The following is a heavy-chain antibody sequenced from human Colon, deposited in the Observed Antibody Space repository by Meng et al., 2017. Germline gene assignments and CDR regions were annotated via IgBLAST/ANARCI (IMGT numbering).Heavy chain of an antibody. D-gene: IGHD3-10*01. CDR1: GYSFISYY. CDR2: INPKDGVT. CDR3: ARDRSVDASATYFNPPGYGMDV. J-gene: IGHJ6*02. Sequence: ASVTVSCKASGYSFISYYIHWVRKAPGQGLEWMGWINPKDGVTNKAQNFQGRVTMTTDTSINTAYMELTGLTSDDTAVYYCARDRSVDASATYFNPPGYGMDVWGQGTTVTVSS. V-gene: IGHV1-2*02.